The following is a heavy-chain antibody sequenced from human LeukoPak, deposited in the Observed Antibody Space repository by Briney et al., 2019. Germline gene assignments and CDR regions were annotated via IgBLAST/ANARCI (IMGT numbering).Heavy chain of an antibody. CDR2: INHSGST. CDR3: ARGGGSYPLDY. Sequence: SETLSLTCAVYGGSFSGYYWSWIRQLPGEGLEWIGEINHSGSTNYNPSLKSRVTISVDTSKNQFSLKLSSVTAADTAVYYCARGGGSYPLDYWGQGTLVTVSS. V-gene: IGHV4-34*01. J-gene: IGHJ4*02. CDR1: GGSFSGYY. D-gene: IGHD1-26*01.